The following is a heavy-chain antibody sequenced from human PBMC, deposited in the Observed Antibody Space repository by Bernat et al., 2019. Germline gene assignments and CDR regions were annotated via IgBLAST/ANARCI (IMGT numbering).Heavy chain of an antibody. D-gene: IGHD3-16*01. V-gene: IGHV4-34*01. CDR1: GGSFSGYY. J-gene: IGHJ6*03. Sequence: QVQLQQWGAGLLKPSETLSLTCAVYGGSFSGYYWSWIRQPPGKGLEWIGEINHSGSTNYNPSLKSRVTISVDTSKNQFSLKLSSVTAADMAVYYCAREGAIRLLYYYYMDVWGKGTTVTVSS. CDR3: AREGAIRLLYYYYMDV. CDR2: INHSGST.